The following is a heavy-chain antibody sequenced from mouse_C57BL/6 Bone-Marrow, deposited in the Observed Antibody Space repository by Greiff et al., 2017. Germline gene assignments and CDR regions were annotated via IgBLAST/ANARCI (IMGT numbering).Heavy chain of an antibody. V-gene: IGHV10-1*01. Sequence: EVQLVESGGGLVQPKGSLKLSCAASGFSFNTYAMNWVRQAPGKGLEWVARIRSKSNNYATYYADSVKDRFTISRDDSESMLYLQMNNLKTEDTAMYYCVRPGELGSLDYWGQGTTLTVSS. CDR1: GFSFNTYA. CDR3: VRPGELGSLDY. CDR2: IRSKSNNYAT. J-gene: IGHJ2*01. D-gene: IGHD4-1*01.